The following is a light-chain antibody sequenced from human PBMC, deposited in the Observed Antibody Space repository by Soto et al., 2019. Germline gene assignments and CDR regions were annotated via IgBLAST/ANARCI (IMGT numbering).Light chain of an antibody. CDR1: QSITSY. V-gene: IGKV1-39*01. J-gene: IGKJ1*01. Sequence: DIQMTQSPSSLSASVGDRVTITCRASQSITSYLNWYQQKPGKAPNLLIYSAFSLESGGPSRFSGSGSGTDYTLTISRRQPEDFATYVCQQSYSRPRTFGQGTKVDIK. CDR2: SAF. CDR3: QQSYSRPRT.